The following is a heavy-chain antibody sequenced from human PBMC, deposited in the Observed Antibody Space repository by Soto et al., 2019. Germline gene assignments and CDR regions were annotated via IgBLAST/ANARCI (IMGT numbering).Heavy chain of an antibody. Sequence: PGGSLRLSCAASGLTFSMYWMHWVRQVPGKGPEWVSRINDDGSSTNYADSVKGRFTISRDNAKNTLYLQMNALRAEDTAVYYCTRGPRSTSTGTGAFWGQGTLVTVSS. V-gene: IGHV3-74*01. J-gene: IGHJ4*02. CDR1: GLTFSMYW. D-gene: IGHD1-1*01. CDR2: INDDGSST. CDR3: TRGPRSTSTGTGAF.